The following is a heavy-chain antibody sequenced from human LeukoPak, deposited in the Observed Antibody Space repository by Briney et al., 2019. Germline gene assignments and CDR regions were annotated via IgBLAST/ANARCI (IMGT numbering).Heavy chain of an antibody. CDR3: ARGNGYNLY. CDR2: IYYRGST. J-gene: IGHJ4*02. CDR1: GISFSGYY. D-gene: IGHD5-24*01. Sequence: KPSETLSLTCTVSGISFSGYYWSWIRQPPGKGLEWIGYIYYRGSTNYNPSLKSRVTISVDTSKNQFSLKLSSVTAADTAVYYCARGNGYNLYWGQGTLVTVSS. V-gene: IGHV4-59*01.